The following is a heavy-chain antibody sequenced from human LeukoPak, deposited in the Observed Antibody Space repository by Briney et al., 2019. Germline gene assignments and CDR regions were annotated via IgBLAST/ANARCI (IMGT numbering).Heavy chain of an antibody. CDR3: ARWGSGWHYFDY. V-gene: IGHV4-59*02. J-gene: IGHJ4*02. Sequence: PSETLSLTCSVSGGSVSSYYWSWSRQPPGKGLEWIGYVYYTGSTNYNPSLKSRVTISVDTSKNQFSLNLSSVTAADTAVYYCARWGSGWHYFDYWGQGTLVTVSS. CDR2: VYYTGST. CDR1: GGSVSSYY. D-gene: IGHD6-19*01.